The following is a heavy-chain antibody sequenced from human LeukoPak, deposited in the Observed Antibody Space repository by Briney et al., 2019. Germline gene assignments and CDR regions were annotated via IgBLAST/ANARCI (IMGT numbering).Heavy chain of an antibody. J-gene: IGHJ4*02. CDR1: GFTFSDYY. Sequence: PGGSLRLSCAASGFTFSDYYMSWIRQAPGKGLEWVSYISSSGSTIYYADSVKGRFTISRDNSKNTLYLQMNSLRAEDTAVYYCARDLWFGELFHIDYWGQGTLVTVSS. V-gene: IGHV3-11*04. CDR2: ISSSGSTI. D-gene: IGHD3-10*01. CDR3: ARDLWFGELFHIDY.